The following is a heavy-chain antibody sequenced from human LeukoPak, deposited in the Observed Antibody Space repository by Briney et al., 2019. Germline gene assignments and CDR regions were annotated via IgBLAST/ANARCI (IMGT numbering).Heavy chain of an antibody. V-gene: IGHV4-39*01. Sequence: SETLSPTCTVSGGSISSSSYYWGWIRQPPGKRLEWIGSIYHSGSTYYNPSLKSRVTISVDTSKNQFSLKLSSVTAADMAVYYCTRHQWWLAPRNFDYWGQGTLVTVSS. J-gene: IGHJ4*02. CDR2: IYHSGST. CDR3: TRHQWWLAPRNFDY. CDR1: GGSISSSSYY. D-gene: IGHD2-8*01.